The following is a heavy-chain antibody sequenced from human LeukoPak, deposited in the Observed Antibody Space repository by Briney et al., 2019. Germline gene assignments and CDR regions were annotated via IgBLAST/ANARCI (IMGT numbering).Heavy chain of an antibody. D-gene: IGHD3-10*01. CDR3: ARDRGVRLQKILDWFDP. V-gene: IGHV3-21*01. CDR2: ISSSSSYI. CDR1: GFTFSSYS. Sequence: GGSLRLSCAASGFTFSSYSMNWVRQAPGKGLEWVSSISSSSSYIYYADSVKGRFTISRDNAKNSLYLQMNSLRAEDTAVYYCARDRGVRLQKILDWFDPWGQGTLVTVSS. J-gene: IGHJ5*02.